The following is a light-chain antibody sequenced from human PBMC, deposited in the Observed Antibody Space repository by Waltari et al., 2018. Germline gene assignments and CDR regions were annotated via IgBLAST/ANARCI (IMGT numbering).Light chain of an antibody. Sequence: QSVLTQPPSASGSPGQRLTVSCSGNLANIAYNTVNWYQQLPGAAPKLLINNIFQRPSGVPDRFSGSKSGTSASLAISGLLSEDEATYYCAAWDDSLNGYVFGTGTNVSVL. CDR2: NIF. V-gene: IGLV1-44*01. CDR3: AAWDDSLNGYV. CDR1: LANIAYNT. J-gene: IGLJ1*01.